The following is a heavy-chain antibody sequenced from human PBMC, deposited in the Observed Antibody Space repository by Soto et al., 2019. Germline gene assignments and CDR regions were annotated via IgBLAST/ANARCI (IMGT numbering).Heavy chain of an antibody. Sequence: PGGSLRLSCAASGFTFSSYAMHWVRQAPGKGLEYVSAISSNGGSTYYANSVKGRFTISRDNSKNTLYLQMGSLRAEDMAVYYCARDSGPGTLYYYYGMDVWGQGTTVTVSS. CDR1: GFTFSSYA. V-gene: IGHV3-64*01. J-gene: IGHJ6*02. CDR3: ARDSGPGTLYYYYGMDV. CDR2: ISSNGGST.